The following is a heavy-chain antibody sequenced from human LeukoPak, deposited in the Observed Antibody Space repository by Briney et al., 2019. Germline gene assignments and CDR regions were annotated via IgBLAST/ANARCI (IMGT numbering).Heavy chain of an antibody. CDR3: ARIDYASGSHDY. Sequence: ASVKVSCKASGYTFSGSYLHWVRLAPGQGLKWMGWINPHTGGADFAQKFQGRVTMTRDTSISTAYMELNRLTSDDTAVYFCARIDYASGSHDYWGQGTLVTVSS. J-gene: IGHJ4*02. D-gene: IGHD3-10*01. V-gene: IGHV1-2*02. CDR1: GYTFSGSY. CDR2: INPHTGGA.